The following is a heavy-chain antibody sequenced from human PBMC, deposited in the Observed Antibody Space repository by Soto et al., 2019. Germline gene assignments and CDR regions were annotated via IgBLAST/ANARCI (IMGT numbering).Heavy chain of an antibody. D-gene: IGHD3-10*01. CDR2: INHSGST. V-gene: IGHV4-34*01. J-gene: IGHJ6*02. CDR1: GGSFSGYY. Sequence: PATLSLSCAVYGGSFSGYYWSWIRQPPGKGLEWIGEINHSGSTNYNPSLKSRVTISVDTSKNQFSLKLSSVTAADTAVYYCARGDYYGSGSYALHYYYYYGMDVWGQGTTV. CDR3: ARGDYYGSGSYALHYYYYYGMDV.